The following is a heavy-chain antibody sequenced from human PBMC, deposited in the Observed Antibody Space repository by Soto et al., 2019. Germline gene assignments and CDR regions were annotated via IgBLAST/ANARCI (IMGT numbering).Heavy chain of an antibody. CDR1: SDSINSYY. CDR2: MLYTGTT. D-gene: IGHD5-18*01. Sequence: QVRLQESGPGLVKPSETLSLICSVSSDSINSYYWSWVRQPPGKGLEWLGCMLYTGTTNYNPSLKGRISISGDASKSQFSLKLTSVTAADTAVYYCARVSGYKYGYPQQFDYWGQGSLVTVSS. J-gene: IGHJ4*02. CDR3: ARVSGYKYGYPQQFDY. V-gene: IGHV4-59*01.